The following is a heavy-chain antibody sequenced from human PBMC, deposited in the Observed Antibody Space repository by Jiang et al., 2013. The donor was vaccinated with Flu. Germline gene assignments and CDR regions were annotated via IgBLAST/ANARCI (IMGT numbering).Heavy chain of an antibody. CDR3: AKDMFGLAYCGGDCYSYLDY. Sequence: GRSLRLSCAASGFTFDDYAMHWVRQAPGKGLEWVSGISWNSGSIGYADSVKGRFTISRDNAKNSLYLQMNSLRAEDTALYYCAKDMFGLAYCGGDCYSYLDYWGQGTLVTVSS. CDR1: GFTFDDYA. J-gene: IGHJ4*02. CDR2: ISWNSGSI. D-gene: IGHD2-21*02. V-gene: IGHV3-9*01.